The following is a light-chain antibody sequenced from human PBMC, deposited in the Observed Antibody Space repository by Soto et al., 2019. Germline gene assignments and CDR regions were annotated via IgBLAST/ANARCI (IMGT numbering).Light chain of an antibody. Sequence: QSALTQPASVSGSPGQSITISCTATSSDVGDYNFVSWYQQHPGKAPKLMIFEVSNRPSGVSNRFSGSMSGNMASLIISGLQAEDEADYYCSSYTSSSSLYVFGTGTKVTVL. CDR1: SSDVGDYNF. J-gene: IGLJ1*01. CDR2: EVS. CDR3: SSYTSSSSLYV. V-gene: IGLV2-14*01.